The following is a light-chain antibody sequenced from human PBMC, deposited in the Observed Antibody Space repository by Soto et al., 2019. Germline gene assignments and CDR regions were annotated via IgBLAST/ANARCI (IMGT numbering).Light chain of an antibody. CDR1: QSFSTSY. Sequence: EIVLTQSPGTLSLSPGERATLSCRASQSFSTSYLAWYQHKPGQAPRLLIYNTFNRATGIPDRFSGSGSGTDFTLTISRLEPEDFAVYYCQQYGGSPFTFGPGTNVDIK. CDR3: QQYGGSPFT. J-gene: IGKJ3*01. CDR2: NTF. V-gene: IGKV3-20*01.